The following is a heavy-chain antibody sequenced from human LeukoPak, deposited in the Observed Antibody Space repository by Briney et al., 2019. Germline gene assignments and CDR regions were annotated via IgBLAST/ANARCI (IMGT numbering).Heavy chain of an antibody. CDR3: ARTMATIIWFDP. Sequence: ASVKVSCKASGGTFSSYAISWVRQAPGQGLEWMGWINPNSGGTNYAQKFQGRVTMTRDTSISTAYMELSRLRSDDTAVYYCARTMATIIWFDPWGQGTLVTVSS. CDR2: INPNSGGT. D-gene: IGHD5-24*01. CDR1: GGTFSSYA. V-gene: IGHV1-2*02. J-gene: IGHJ5*02.